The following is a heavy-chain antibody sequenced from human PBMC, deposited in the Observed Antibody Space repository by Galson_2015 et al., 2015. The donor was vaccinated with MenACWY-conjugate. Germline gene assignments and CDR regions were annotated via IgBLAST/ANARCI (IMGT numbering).Heavy chain of an antibody. CDR2: IWYDGSQT. Sequence: SLRLSCAASGFMFRSYWMSWVRQAPGKGLEWVAIIWYDGSQTYYADSVKCRFAISRDNPKNTAYLQMDSLRAEDTAMYYCFALNSGINYWGQGTLVTVSS. D-gene: IGHD1-26*01. CDR1: GFMFRSYW. J-gene: IGHJ4*02. V-gene: IGHV3-33*08. CDR3: FALNSGINY.